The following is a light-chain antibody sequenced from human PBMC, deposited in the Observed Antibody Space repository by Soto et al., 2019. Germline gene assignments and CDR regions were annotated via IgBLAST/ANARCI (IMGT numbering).Light chain of an antibody. Sequence: DIQMTQSPSSLSASVGDRVTITCRASQSISIYLNWYQQKPGKAPKFLIYAASSLQSVVPSRFSGSGSGTDFTLTISSLQPEGFATYYFQQSYSTPRLTFGGGTKVEIK. CDR1: QSISIY. J-gene: IGKJ4*01. V-gene: IGKV1-39*01. CDR3: QQSYSTPRLT. CDR2: AAS.